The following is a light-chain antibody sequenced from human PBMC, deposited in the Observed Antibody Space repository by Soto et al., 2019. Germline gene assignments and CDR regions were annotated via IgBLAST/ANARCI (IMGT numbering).Light chain of an antibody. CDR3: QQSYSNPRT. CDR2: AAS. J-gene: IGKJ4*01. CDR1: HNIISY. V-gene: IGKV1-39*01. Sequence: DIQMTHSPSSLSASVGDRVTITCRASHNIISYLHWYQHKPGKAPKLLIYAASSLQSGVPSRFSGSGSGTDFTLTISSLQPEDFATYYCQQSYSNPRTFVGGTKVDIK.